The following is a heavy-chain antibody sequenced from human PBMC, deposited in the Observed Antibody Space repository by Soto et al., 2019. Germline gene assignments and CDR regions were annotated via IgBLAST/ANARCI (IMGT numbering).Heavy chain of an antibody. CDR1: GFSLSSRGVG. D-gene: IGHD6-19*01. CDR2: IYWNDDK. Sequence: QITLKESGPTLVKPTQTLTLTCAFSGFSLSSRGVGVGWIRQPPGKALEWLALIYWNDDKRYSPSLKSRLTITKDTSRNQVVLTVTNVDPVDTGTYYCAHSGGVVPTPKPWAWGVAGPGLPPSSGPFDFWGQGTLVTVSS. V-gene: IGHV2-5*01. J-gene: IGHJ4*02. CDR3: AHSGGVVPTPKPWAWGVAGPGLPPSSGPFDF.